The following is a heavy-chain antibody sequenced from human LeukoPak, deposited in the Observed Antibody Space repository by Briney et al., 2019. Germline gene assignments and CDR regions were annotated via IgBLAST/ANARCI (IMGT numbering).Heavy chain of an antibody. CDR1: GGSISSSSYY. D-gene: IGHD6-13*01. CDR2: IYYSGNT. V-gene: IGHV4-39*02. J-gene: IGHJ4*02. Sequence: SETLSLTCTVSGGSISSSSYYWGWIRQPPGKGLEWIGSIYYSGNTYYNPSPKSRVTISVDTPKNQFSLKLYSVTAADTAVYYCARVAAAGDLDYWGQGTLVTVSS. CDR3: ARVAAAGDLDY.